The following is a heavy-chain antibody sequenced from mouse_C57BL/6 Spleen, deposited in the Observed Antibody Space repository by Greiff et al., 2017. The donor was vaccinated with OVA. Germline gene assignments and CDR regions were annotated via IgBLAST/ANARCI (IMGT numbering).Heavy chain of an antibody. CDR3: ARQGYGSSWYFDV. J-gene: IGHJ1*03. V-gene: IGHV5-17*01. CDR2: ISSGSSTI. Sequence: EVKVVESGGGLVKPGGSLKLSCAASGFTFSDYGMHWVRQAPEKGLEWVAYISSGSSTIYYADTVKGRFTISRDNAKNTLFLQMTSLRSEDTAMYYCARQGYGSSWYFDVWGTGTTVTVSS. CDR1: GFTFSDYG. D-gene: IGHD1-1*01.